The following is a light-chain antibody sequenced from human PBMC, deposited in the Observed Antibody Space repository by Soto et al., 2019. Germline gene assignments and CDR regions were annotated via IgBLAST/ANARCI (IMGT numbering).Light chain of an antibody. CDR2: EVS. CDR1: SSDVGGYNY. CDR3: TSYASSNTVV. V-gene: IGLV2-8*01. Sequence: QSALTQPPSASGSPGQSVTISCTGTSSDVGGYNYVSWYQQHPGKAPKLMIYEVSKRPSGVPHRFSGSKSGNTASLTISGLQAEDEAYYYCTSYASSNTVVFGAGTKLTVL. J-gene: IGLJ2*01.